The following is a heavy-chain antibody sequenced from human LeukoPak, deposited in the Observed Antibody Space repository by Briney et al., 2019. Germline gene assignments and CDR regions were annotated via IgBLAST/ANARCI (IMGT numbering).Heavy chain of an antibody. CDR2: IIPIFGTA. D-gene: IGHD6-13*01. V-gene: IGHV1-69*05. J-gene: IGHJ4*02. CDR1: GGTFSSYA. CDR3: ARSVGGAAGTLWYFDY. Sequence: SVKVSCKASGGTFSSYAISWVRQAPGQGLESRGGIIPIFGTANYAQKFQGRVTITTDESTSTAYMELSSLRSEDTAVYYCARSVGGAAGTLWYFDYWGQGTLVTVSA.